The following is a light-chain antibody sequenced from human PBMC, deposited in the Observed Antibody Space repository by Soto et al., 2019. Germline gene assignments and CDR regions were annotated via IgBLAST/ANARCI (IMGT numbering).Light chain of an antibody. V-gene: IGKV1-5*03. J-gene: IGKJ5*01. CDR3: QQSYSTPT. Sequence: DIQMTHSPSTMSGSVGDRVTITCRASQTISSWLAWYQQKPGKAPKLLIYKASTLKSGVPSRFSGSGSGTEFTLTISSLQPDDFATYYCQQSYSTPTFGQGTRLEI. CDR1: QTISSW. CDR2: KAS.